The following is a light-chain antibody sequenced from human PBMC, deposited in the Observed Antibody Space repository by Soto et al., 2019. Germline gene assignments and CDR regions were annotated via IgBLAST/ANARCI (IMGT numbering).Light chain of an antibody. J-gene: IGKJ4*01. CDR2: AAS. V-gene: IGKV1-39*01. CDR3: QQSYSTLLT. CDR1: QSIISY. Sequence: DIQMTQSPSSLSASVGDRVTITCRASQSIISYLNWYQQKQGKAPKVXIYAASSLQSGVPSRFSGSGSGTDFTLTISSLQPEDFATYYCQQSYSTLLTFGGGTKVDIK.